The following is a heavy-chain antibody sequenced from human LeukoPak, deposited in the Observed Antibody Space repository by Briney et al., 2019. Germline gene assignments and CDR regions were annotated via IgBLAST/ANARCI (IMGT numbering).Heavy chain of an antibody. CDR1: GFSFSSYE. D-gene: IGHD5/OR15-5a*01. Sequence: GGSSRLSCAASGFSFSSYEMNWVRQAPGKGLEWVSYIGSSGSTVYYADSVKGRFTISRDNAKNSLYLQMNSLRDEDTAVYYCARDTLVYTDSPDAFDIWGQGTVVTVSS. V-gene: IGHV3-48*03. CDR2: IGSSGSTV. CDR3: ARDTLVYTDSPDAFDI. J-gene: IGHJ3*02.